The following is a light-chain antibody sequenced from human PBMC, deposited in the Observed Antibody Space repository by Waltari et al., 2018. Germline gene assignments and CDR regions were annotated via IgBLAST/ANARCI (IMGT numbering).Light chain of an antibody. CDR1: SSDIGGYNY. CDR2: EVT. V-gene: IGLV2-8*01. CDR3: CSCVGSNNDV. Sequence: QSALTQPPSASGSPGQSVTISCTGTSSDIGGYNYVSWYQQHPSKVPKLMLYEVTKRPSGDPDRFSGSKCGNTDSLTVSGPQAEDEADYYCCSCVGSNNDVFGGVTKLTVL. J-gene: IGLJ3*02.